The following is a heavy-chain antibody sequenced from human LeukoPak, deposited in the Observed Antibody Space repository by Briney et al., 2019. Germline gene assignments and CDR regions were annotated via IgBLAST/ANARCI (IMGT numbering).Heavy chain of an antibody. J-gene: IGHJ5*02. Sequence: GGSLRLSCAASGFTFNNYAMSWVRQAPGKGLECISGFSGSGGSTYYADSVKGRFTISRDNSKNTLYLQMNSLRAEDTALYYCARTVGYGAYSWFDPWGQGTLVTVSS. CDR2: FSGSGGST. D-gene: IGHD4-17*01. V-gene: IGHV3-23*01. CDR1: GFTFNNYA. CDR3: ARTVGYGAYSWFDP.